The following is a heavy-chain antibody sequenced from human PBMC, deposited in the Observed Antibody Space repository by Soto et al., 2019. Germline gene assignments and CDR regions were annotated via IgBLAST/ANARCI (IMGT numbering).Heavy chain of an antibody. V-gene: IGHV3-9*01. CDR2: ISWNSGSI. J-gene: IGHJ3*02. CDR1: GFTFDDYA. Sequence: PGGSLRLSCAASGFTFDDYAMHWVRQAPGKGLEWVSGISWNSGSIGYADSVKGRFTISRDNAKNSLYLQMNSLRAEDTALYYCAKDKARRPRRYCSGGSCYPDAFDIWGQGTMVTVSS. CDR3: AKDKARRPRRYCSGGSCYPDAFDI. D-gene: IGHD2-15*01.